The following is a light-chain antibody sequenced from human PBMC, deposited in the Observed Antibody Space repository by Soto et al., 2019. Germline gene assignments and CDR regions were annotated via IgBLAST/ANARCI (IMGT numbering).Light chain of an antibody. Sequence: QSALTQPPSASGSPGQSVTISCTGTSSDVGGYNYVSWYQQHPGKAPKLMIYEVSKRPSGVPDRFSGSKSGTSASLAISGLRSEDEADYYCAAWDDSLSGHVVFGGGTKLTVL. CDR1: SSDVGGYNY. CDR3: AAWDDSLSGHVV. CDR2: EVS. J-gene: IGLJ2*01. V-gene: IGLV2-8*01.